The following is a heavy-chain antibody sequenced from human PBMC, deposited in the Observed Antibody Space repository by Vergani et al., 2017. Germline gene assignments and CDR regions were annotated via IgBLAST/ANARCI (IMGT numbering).Heavy chain of an antibody. Sequence: EVQLVESGGGLVQPGGSLRLSCAASGFTFSSYWMHWVRQAPGKGLVWVSRINSDGSSTSYADSVKGRFTISRDNAKNTLYLQMNSLRAEDTAVYYCAREGSDFWSPNYYYGMDVWGQGTTVTVSS. J-gene: IGHJ6*02. CDR2: INSDGSST. D-gene: IGHD3-3*01. V-gene: IGHV3-74*01. CDR3: AREGSDFWSPNYYYGMDV. CDR1: GFTFSSYW.